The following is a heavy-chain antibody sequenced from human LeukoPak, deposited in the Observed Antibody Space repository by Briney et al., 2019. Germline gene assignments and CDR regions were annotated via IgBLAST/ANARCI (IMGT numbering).Heavy chain of an antibody. CDR3: ARCSTNGGYFDY. V-gene: IGHV4-39*07. CDR1: GGSISSYY. D-gene: IGHD2-2*01. J-gene: IGHJ4*02. CDR2: IYYSGST. Sequence: SETLSLTCTVSGGSISSYYWGWIRQPPGKGLEWIGSIYYSGSTYYNPSLKSRVTISVDTSKNQFSLKLSSVTAADTAVYYCARCSTNGGYFDYWGQGTLVTVSS.